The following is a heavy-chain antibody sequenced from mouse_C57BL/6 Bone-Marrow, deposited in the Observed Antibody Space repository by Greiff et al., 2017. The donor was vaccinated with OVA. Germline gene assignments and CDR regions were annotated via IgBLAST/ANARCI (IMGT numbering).Heavy chain of an antibody. CDR2: IYPRSGNT. CDR1: GYTFTSYG. J-gene: IGHJ1*03. D-gene: IGHD1-1*01. Sequence: QVQLKQSGAELARPGASVKLSCKASGYTFTSYGISWVKQRTGQGLEWIGEIYPRSGNTYYNEKFKGKATLTADKSSSTAYMELRSLTSEDSAVYFCAGDPMYYYGKGHFDVWGTGTTVTVSS. CDR3: AGDPMYYYGKGHFDV. V-gene: IGHV1-81*01.